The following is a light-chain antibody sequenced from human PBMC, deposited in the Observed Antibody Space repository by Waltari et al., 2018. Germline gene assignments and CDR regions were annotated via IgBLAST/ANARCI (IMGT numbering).Light chain of an antibody. CDR2: VDSDGGH. V-gene: IGLV4-69*01. Sequence: QLVVTQSPSASASLGASVKLTCTLSGAHATYAIACPQQQSARRPRFLMRVDSDGGHTKGDGIPDRFSGSSSGAERYLTISSLQSEDEADYYCQSWDTQTVVFGGGTKLTVL. CDR1: GAHATYA. CDR3: QSWDTQTVV. J-gene: IGLJ2*01.